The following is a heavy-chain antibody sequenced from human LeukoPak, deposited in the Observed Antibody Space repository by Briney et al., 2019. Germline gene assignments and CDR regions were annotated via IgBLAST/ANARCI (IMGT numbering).Heavy chain of an antibody. J-gene: IGHJ6*03. CDR1: GFTVSSYG. CDR3: AKVSLSSSSWYYYYYMDV. D-gene: IGHD6-13*01. CDR2: ISSGSGGRT. Sequence: GGSLRLSCAASGFTVSSYGMNWVRQAPGKGLEWVSTISSGSGGRTYYADSVKGRFTISRDNPKNTLYLQMNSLRAGDTAVYYCAKVSLSSSSWYYYYYMDVWGKGTTVTVSS. V-gene: IGHV3-23*01.